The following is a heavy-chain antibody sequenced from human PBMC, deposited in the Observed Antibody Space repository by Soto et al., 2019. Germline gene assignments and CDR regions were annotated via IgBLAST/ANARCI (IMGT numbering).Heavy chain of an antibody. CDR1: GFTFSDSW. J-gene: IGHJ4*02. Sequence: EVRLVESGGALVQPRGSLRLSCAASGFTFSDSWMGWVRQAPGKGLEWVANIKQDGSQTPYQPSLRGRFVISRDNTLKTLYLQMSSLRAEDTAVYYCVRESTWLRHYDSWGQGTVVNVSS. CDR2: IKQDGSQT. CDR3: VRESTWLRHYDS. D-gene: IGHD5-18*01. V-gene: IGHV3-7*01.